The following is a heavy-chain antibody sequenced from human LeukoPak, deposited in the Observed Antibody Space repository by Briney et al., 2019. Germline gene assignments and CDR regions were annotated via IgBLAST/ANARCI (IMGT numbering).Heavy chain of an antibody. Sequence: SQTLSLTCTVSGGSLSSGSYYWSWIRQPAGKGLEWIGRIYTTGMSIYNPSLKSRVTMSINTSKNQFSLRVISVTATDTAMYYCARESLEFRNFDFWGQGALVTVSS. J-gene: IGHJ4*02. CDR3: ARESLEFRNFDF. V-gene: IGHV4-61*02. CDR2: IYTTGMS. D-gene: IGHD1-1*01. CDR1: GGSLSSGSYY.